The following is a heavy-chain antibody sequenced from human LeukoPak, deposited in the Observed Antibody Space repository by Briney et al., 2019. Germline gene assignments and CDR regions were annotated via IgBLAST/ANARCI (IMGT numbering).Heavy chain of an antibody. CDR1: GYTFTSYG. V-gene: IGHV1-18*01. Sequence: ASVKVSCKASGYTFTSYGISWVRQAPGQGLEWMGWISAYNGNTNYAQKLQGRVTMTTDTSTSTAYMELRSLRSDDTAVYYCARVRDSGYDPGGTYYYYYMDVWGKGTTVTVSS. D-gene: IGHD5-12*01. CDR3: ARVRDSGYDPGGTYYYYYMDV. J-gene: IGHJ6*03. CDR2: ISAYNGNT.